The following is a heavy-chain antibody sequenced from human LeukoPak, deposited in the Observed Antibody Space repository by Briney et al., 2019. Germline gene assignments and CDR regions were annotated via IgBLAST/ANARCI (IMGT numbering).Heavy chain of an antibody. V-gene: IGHV1-69*13. CDR1: GGTFSSYT. Sequence: ASVKVSCKASGGTFSSYTLNWVRQAPGQGLEWMGGITPIFGSSNYAQKFQGRVTITADESTSTVYMELSSLRSEDTAVYYCARDNGRNYYDRSGYYRTDAFDIWGQGTMVTVSS. J-gene: IGHJ3*02. CDR3: ARDNGRNYYDRSGYYRTDAFDI. D-gene: IGHD3-22*01. CDR2: ITPIFGSS.